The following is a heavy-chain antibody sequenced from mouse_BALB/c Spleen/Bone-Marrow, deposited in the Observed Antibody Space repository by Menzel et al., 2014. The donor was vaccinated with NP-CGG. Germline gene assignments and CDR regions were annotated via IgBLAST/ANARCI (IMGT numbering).Heavy chain of an antibody. J-gene: IGHJ3*01. CDR2: IWSGGST. CDR1: GFSLTNYG. Sequence: QVQLKQSGPGLVQPSQSLSITCTVSGFSLTNYGVHWVRQSPGKGLEWLGVIWSGGSTDYNAAFISRLIISMDNSKSQVFFKMNSLQANDTAIYYCARRGGTTAPFAYWGQGTLVTVSA. CDR3: ARRGGTTAPFAY. D-gene: IGHD1-2*01. V-gene: IGHV2-2*02.